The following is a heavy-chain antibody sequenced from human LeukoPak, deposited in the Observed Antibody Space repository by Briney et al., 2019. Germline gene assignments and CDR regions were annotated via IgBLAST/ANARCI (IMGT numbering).Heavy chain of an antibody. CDR3: ARADYYDSYYYMDV. CDR2: IYHTGST. CDR1: GGSVSDYY. J-gene: IGHJ6*03. D-gene: IGHD3-22*01. Sequence: SETLSLTCTISGGSVSDYYWSWIRQSPGKGLEWIGYIYHTGSTSYSPSLKSRVTISADTSQNQFSLKLSSVTAADTAVYYCARADYYDSYYYMDVWGKGTTVTISS. V-gene: IGHV4-59*02.